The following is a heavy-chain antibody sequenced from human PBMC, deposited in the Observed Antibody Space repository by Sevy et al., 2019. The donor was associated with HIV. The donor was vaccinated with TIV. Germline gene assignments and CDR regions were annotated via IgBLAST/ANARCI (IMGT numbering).Heavy chain of an antibody. Sequence: GGSLRLSCAASGFTFSSYAMSWVRQAPGKGLEWVSAICGSGGSTYYADSVKGRFTISRDNSKNTRYRQMNSLRAEDTAVYYCAKDRTSISYYYYGMDVWGQGTTVTVSS. J-gene: IGHJ6*02. D-gene: IGHD3-3*02. CDR2: ICGSGGST. V-gene: IGHV3-23*01. CDR3: AKDRTSISYYYYGMDV. CDR1: GFTFSSYA.